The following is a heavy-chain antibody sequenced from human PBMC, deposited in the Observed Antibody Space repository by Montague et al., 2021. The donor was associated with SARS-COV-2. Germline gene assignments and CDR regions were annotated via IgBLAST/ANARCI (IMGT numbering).Heavy chain of an antibody. CDR1: GDSVSHDF. CDR2: VYYSRSS. D-gene: IGHD1-26*01. Sequence: SETRSLTCTVSGDSVSHDFWTWIRQPPGKGLEWIGYVYYSRSSXXXPSXXXRVSIAVDTSKNQFSLRLSTVTAADTAIYYCVRDPALSGSGTFYDYWGQGTLVAVSS. V-gene: IGHV4-59*02. J-gene: IGHJ4*02. CDR3: VRDPALSGSGTFYDY.